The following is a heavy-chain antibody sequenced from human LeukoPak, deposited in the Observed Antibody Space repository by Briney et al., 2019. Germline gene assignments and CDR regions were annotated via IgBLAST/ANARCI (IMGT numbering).Heavy chain of an antibody. Sequence: GGSLRLSCAASGFTFSSYSMNWVRQAPGKGLEWVSYINSSSSTIYYADSVKGRFTISRDNAKNSLYLQMNSLRAEDTAVYYCARGDKDIVVVPAAPPDFFDYWGQGTLVTVSS. V-gene: IGHV3-48*04. CDR1: GFTFSSYS. J-gene: IGHJ4*02. CDR2: INSSSSTI. D-gene: IGHD2-2*01. CDR3: ARGDKDIVVVPAAPPDFFDY.